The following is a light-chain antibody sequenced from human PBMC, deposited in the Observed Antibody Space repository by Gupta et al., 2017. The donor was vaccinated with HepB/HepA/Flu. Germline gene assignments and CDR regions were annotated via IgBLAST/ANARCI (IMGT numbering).Light chain of an antibody. CDR3: QLYDSYSWT. Sequence: DIQMTQSPSTLSASVGDRVTITCRASQSIGDWLAWYQQRPGEAPKLLIYRRSKLESGVPSRFSGSGSGTEFTLTISSLQPDDFATYYCQLYDSYSWTFGQGTNVEIK. J-gene: IGKJ1*01. V-gene: IGKV1-5*03. CDR2: RRS. CDR1: QSIGDW.